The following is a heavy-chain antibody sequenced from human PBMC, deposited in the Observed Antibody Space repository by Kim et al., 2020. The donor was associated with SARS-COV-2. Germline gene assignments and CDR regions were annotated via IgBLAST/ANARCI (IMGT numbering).Heavy chain of an antibody. D-gene: IGHD3-22*01. V-gene: IGHV4-34*01. CDR2: INHIGRS. CDR1: GESFSGYY. J-gene: IGHJ4*01. Sequence: SETLSLTCAVYGESFSGYYWSWIRQSPGKGLEWIGEINHIGRSSYNPSLKSRGTMSLDTSKNQFFLIENSVTAADTAVYFCARGGSVYYDRSSYIDYWG. CDR3: ARGGSVYYDRSSYIDY.